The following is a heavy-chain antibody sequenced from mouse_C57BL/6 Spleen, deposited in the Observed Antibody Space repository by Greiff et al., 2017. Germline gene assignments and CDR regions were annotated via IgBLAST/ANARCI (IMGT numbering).Heavy chain of an antibody. CDR2: INPGSGGT. J-gene: IGHJ3*01. D-gene: IGHD4-1*01. V-gene: IGHV1-54*01. Sequence: QVQLQQSGAELVRPGTSVKVSCKASGYAFTNYLIEWVKQRPGQGLEWIGVINPGSGGTNYNEKFKGKATLTADKSSSTAYMQLSSLTSEDSAVYCCARSGAYWGQGTLVTVSA. CDR1: GYAFTNYL. CDR3: ARSGAY.